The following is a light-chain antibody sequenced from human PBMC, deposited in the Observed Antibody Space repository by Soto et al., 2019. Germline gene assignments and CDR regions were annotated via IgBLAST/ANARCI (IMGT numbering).Light chain of an antibody. CDR3: QQYDDWPLT. CDR1: ESVKSR. J-gene: IGKJ4*01. V-gene: IGKV3-15*01. Sequence: EKVMTQSPATVSVSPGERATLSCRASESVKSRVAWYQQKPGQAPMLLIYDAFTMVICIPARFSGSASGTEFTLTISNLQSEDFAVYYCQQYDDWPLTLGGGTKVDIK. CDR2: DAF.